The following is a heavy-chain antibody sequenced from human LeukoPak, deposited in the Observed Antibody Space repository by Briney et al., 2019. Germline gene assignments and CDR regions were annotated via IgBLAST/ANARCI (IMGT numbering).Heavy chain of an antibody. CDR2: IKQDGSEK. Sequence: GGSLRLSCAASGFTFSSYSMNWVRQAPGKGLEWVANIKQDGSEKYYVDSVKGRFTISRDNAKNSLYLQMNSLRAEDTAVYYCARAYDFWSGYYSPKYYFDYWGQGTLVTVSS. V-gene: IGHV3-7*01. CDR3: ARAYDFWSGYYSPKYYFDY. D-gene: IGHD3-3*01. J-gene: IGHJ4*02. CDR1: GFTFSSYS.